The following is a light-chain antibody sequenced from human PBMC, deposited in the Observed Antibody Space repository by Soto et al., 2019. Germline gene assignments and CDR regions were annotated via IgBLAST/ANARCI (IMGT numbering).Light chain of an antibody. CDR1: QSVSSSY. Sequence: EIVLTQSPGTLSLSPGERATLSCRASQSVSSSYLAWYQQKPGQAPRLLIYGASSRATGIPYRFSGSGSGTDFTLTISRLEPEDFAVSYCQQYGSSPGITFGQGTRLEIK. CDR3: QQYGSSPGIT. V-gene: IGKV3-20*01. J-gene: IGKJ5*01. CDR2: GAS.